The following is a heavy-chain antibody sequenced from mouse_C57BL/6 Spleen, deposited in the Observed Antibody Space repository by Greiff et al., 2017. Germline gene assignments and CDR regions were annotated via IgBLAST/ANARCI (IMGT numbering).Heavy chain of an antibody. D-gene: IGHD2-3*01. Sequence: DVTLVESGGGLVQPTGSLKISCAASGFSFNTYAMNWVRQAPGKGLEWVARIRSKSNNYATSYADSVQDRFTISRDDSESILYLQMKNVKTEDTAMYYCVRQGDGYQCYAMDYWGQGTSVTVSS. CDR2: IRSKSNNYAT. CDR1: GFSFNTYA. J-gene: IGHJ4*01. CDR3: VRQGDGYQCYAMDY. V-gene: IGHV10-1*01.